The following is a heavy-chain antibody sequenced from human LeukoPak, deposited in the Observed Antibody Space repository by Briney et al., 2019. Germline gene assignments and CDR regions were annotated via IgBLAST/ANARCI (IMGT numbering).Heavy chain of an antibody. CDR3: ASQSRLRAFDI. CDR1: GGSISSYY. J-gene: IGHJ3*02. V-gene: IGHV4-4*07. CDR2: IYTSGST. Sequence: SETLSLTCTVSGGSISSYYWSWIRQPAGKGLEWIRRIYTSGSTNYNPSLKSRVTMSVDTSKNQFSLKLSSVTAADTAVYYCASQSRLRAFDIWGQGTMVTVSS.